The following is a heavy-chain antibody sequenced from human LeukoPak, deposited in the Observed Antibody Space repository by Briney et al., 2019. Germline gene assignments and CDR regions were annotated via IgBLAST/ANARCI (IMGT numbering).Heavy chain of an antibody. V-gene: IGHV1-46*01. J-gene: IGHJ4*02. CDR3: ARDQEAFDY. Sequence: ASVKVSCKASGYSFTSNYIHWVRQAPGRGLEWMGMIYPRDGSTSYAQKFQGRVTVTRDTSTSTVHMELSGLRSEDTAVYYCARDQEAFDYWGQGTLVTVSS. CDR1: GYSFTSNY. CDR2: IYPRDGST.